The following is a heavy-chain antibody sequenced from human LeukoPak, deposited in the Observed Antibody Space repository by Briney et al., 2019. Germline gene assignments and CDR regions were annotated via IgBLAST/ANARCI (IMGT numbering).Heavy chain of an antibody. Sequence: GGSLRLSCAASGFRFSYHDMHWVRQAPGKGLEFVSSIGAAGAHTFYADSVKGRFTISRDNFQSTMYLQMDGLRPEDSAVYYCARELAGTKTDGFDIWGQGTVVTVSS. J-gene: IGHJ3*02. V-gene: IGHV3-64*02. CDR2: IGAAGAHT. CDR1: GFRFSYHD. D-gene: IGHD1-1*01. CDR3: ARELAGTKTDGFDI.